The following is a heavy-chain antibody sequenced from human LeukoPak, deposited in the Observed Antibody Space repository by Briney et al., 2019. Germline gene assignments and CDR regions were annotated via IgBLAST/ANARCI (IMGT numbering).Heavy chain of an antibody. J-gene: IGHJ4*02. D-gene: IGHD5-24*01. V-gene: IGHV4-59*01. Sequence: SETLSLTCSVSGVTISSYYWSWIRQPPGKGLEWVGYIYYSGSTKYSPALKSRVTISVETSKIQFSLKLRSVTAADTAVYYCAIGDGYGFFDYWGQGTLVSVSS. CDR3: AIGDGYGFFDY. CDR2: IYYSGST. CDR1: GVTISSYY.